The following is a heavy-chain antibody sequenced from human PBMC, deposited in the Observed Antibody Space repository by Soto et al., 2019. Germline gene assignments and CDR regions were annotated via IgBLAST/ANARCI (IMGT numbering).Heavy chain of an antibody. D-gene: IGHD3-9*01. J-gene: IGHJ5*02. V-gene: IGHV1-18*01. CDR3: AREAYVLRYFDWLPTPREWFDP. Sequence: GASVKVSCKASGYTFTSYGISWVRQAPGQGLEWMGWISAYNGNTNYAQKLQGRVTMTTDTSTSTAYMELRSLRSDDTAVYYCAREAYVLRYFDWLPTPREWFDPWGQGTLVTVSS. CDR1: GYTFTSYG. CDR2: ISAYNGNT.